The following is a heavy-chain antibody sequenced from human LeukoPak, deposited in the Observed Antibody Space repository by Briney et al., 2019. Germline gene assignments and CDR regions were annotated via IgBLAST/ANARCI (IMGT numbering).Heavy chain of an antibody. CDR2: IYSDGDVI. Sequence: GGSLRLSCAASGFTFTSYWMFWVRQAPGTGLVWVSRIYSDGDVIEYADFGKGRFTISRDSAKNTLYLQMSRLWAEDTAVYFCGLRDAYKSFRDYWGQGTLVTVSS. D-gene: IGHD5-24*01. CDR3: GLRDAYKSFRDY. V-gene: IGHV3-74*03. J-gene: IGHJ4*02. CDR1: GFTFTSYW.